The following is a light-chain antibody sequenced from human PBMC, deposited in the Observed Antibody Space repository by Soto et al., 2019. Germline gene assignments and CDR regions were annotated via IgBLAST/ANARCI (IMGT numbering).Light chain of an antibody. Sequence: QTALTQPRSVYGSPGQSVTISCTGTSSDIGSYNYVSWYQHHPGKAPKLMIYDGSKRPSGVTDRCSGSKSGNAASLTISWLHTEDEADYYCSRNAGSYLWVFGGGTKVTVL. CDR1: SSDIGSYNY. V-gene: IGLV2-11*01. CDR2: DGS. J-gene: IGLJ3*02. CDR3: SRNAGSYLWV.